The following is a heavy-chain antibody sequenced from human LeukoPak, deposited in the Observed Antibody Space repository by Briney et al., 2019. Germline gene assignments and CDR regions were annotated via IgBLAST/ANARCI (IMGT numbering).Heavy chain of an antibody. CDR3: ARGPQYYYGSGSYYNWFDP. D-gene: IGHD3-10*01. V-gene: IGHV4-34*01. CDR1: GGSFSDYS. Sequence: ETLSLTCAVYGGSFSDYSWSWLRQTPEKGLEWIGEINHSGSTNYNPSLKSRVTISVDRSKNQFSLKLSSVTAADTAVYYCARGPQYYYGSGSYYNWFDPWGQGTLVTVSS. CDR2: INHSGST. J-gene: IGHJ5*02.